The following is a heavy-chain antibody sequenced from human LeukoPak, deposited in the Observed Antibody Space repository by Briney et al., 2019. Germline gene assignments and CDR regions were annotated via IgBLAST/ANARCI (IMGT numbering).Heavy chain of an antibody. CDR2: INSDGSST. CDR3: ARDRPGSHAFDI. CDR1: GFTFSTYW. D-gene: IGHD3-10*01. V-gene: IGHV3-74*01. J-gene: IGHJ3*02. Sequence: GGSLRLSCAASGFTFSTYWIHWVRQAPGKGLVWVSRINSDGSSTIYVDPVKGRFTISRDNAKNTLYLQMNSLRDEDTAVYYCARDRPGSHAFDIWGQGTMVTVSS.